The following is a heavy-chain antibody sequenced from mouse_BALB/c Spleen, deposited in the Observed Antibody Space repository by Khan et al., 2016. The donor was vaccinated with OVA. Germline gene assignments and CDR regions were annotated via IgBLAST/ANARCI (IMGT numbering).Heavy chain of an antibody. CDR2: INPDGSYT. J-gene: IGHJ3*01. CDR1: GFTFSNYG. Sequence: EVELVESGGDLVKPGGSLKLSCTASGFTFSNYGMSWVRQIPDQRLEWVATINPDGSYTYYPDSFKGRSTISRNNASNTPSLEMISLRSDDTAMYYCASHLTGSFAYWGQGTLVTVFA. V-gene: IGHV5-6*01. CDR3: ASHLTGSFAY. D-gene: IGHD4-1*01.